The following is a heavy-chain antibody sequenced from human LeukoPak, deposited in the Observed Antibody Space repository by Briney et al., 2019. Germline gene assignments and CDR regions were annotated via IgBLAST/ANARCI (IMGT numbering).Heavy chain of an antibody. Sequence: SETLSLTCTVSGGSISSYYWSWIRQPPGKGLEWIGYIYYSGSTNYNPSLKSRVTISVGTSKNQFSLKLSSVTAADTAVYYCAAIVRPYNWFDPWGQGTLVTVSS. V-gene: IGHV4-59*01. D-gene: IGHD1-26*01. CDR3: AAIVRPYNWFDP. J-gene: IGHJ5*02. CDR2: IYYSGST. CDR1: GGSISSYY.